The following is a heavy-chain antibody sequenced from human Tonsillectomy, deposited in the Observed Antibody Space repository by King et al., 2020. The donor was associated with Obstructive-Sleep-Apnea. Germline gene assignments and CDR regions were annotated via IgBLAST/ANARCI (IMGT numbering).Heavy chain of an antibody. CDR1: GGSFSDYY. CDR2: INHSGST. CDR3: ARGSGAAAVNWFDP. D-gene: IGHD6-13*01. Sequence: VQLQQWGAGLLKPSETLSLTCAVFGGSFSDYYWSWIRKPPGKGLEWIGEINHSGSTNYNPSPSLKSRVTISVDTSKNQFSLKLSSVTAADTAVYYCARGSGAAAVNWFDPWGQGTLVTVSS. J-gene: IGHJ5*02. V-gene: IGHV4-34*01.